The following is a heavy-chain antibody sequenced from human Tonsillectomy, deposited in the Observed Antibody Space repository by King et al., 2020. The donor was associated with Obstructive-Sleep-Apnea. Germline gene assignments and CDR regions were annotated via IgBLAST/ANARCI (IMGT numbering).Heavy chain of an antibody. D-gene: IGHD2-15*01. CDR2: IHYSGST. V-gene: IGHV4-31*03. Sequence: QLQESGPGLVNPSQTLSLTCTVSCGSITSDNYFFSWIPQHPWKGLEWVWHIHYSGSTYYNPSLKSRVTRSVDTARNQFSLKLSSVTAADTAVYYCARDSGYCSGGSCYVNGMDVWGQGTTVTVSS. J-gene: IGHJ6*02. CDR1: CGSITSDNYF. CDR3: ARDSGYCSGGSCYVNGMDV.